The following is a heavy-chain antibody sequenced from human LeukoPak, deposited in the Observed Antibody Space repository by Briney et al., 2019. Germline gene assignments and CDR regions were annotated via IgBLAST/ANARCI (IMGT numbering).Heavy chain of an antibody. Sequence: PGGSLRLSCAASGFTFIDYDMHWVRQVIGKGLGWVSAIGIRGDTHYSGSVKGRFTISRENAESSLYLQMDSLRAEDTAVYYCARGGIQVSGIDEFDYWGQGTLVTVSS. CDR1: GFTFIDYD. D-gene: IGHD6-19*01. CDR2: IGIRGDT. J-gene: IGHJ4*02. CDR3: ARGGIQVSGIDEFDY. V-gene: IGHV3-13*01.